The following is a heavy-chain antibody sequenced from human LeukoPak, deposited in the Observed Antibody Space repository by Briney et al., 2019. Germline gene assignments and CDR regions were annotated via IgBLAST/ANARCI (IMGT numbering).Heavy chain of an antibody. CDR1: GYTFTGYY. D-gene: IGHD6-13*01. V-gene: IGHV1-2*02. J-gene: IGHJ3*02. CDR3: ASLAAGIDAFDI. Sequence: ASVKVSCKASGYTFTGYYMHWVRQAPGQGLEWMGWINPNSGGTDYAQKFQGRVTMTRDTSISTAYMELSRLRSDDTAVYYCASLAAGIDAFDIWGQGTMVTVSS. CDR2: INPNSGGT.